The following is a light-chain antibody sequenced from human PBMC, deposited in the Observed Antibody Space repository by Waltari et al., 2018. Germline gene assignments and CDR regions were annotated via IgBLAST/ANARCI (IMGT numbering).Light chain of an antibody. Sequence: DIQMTQSPSTQSASVVDRVTITCRASQSISDWLAWYQQTPGKAPKLLIYRASTLESGVPSRFSGSGSGTDFTLTISSLQPGDFATYYCQQYKSFPYTFGQGTKVEIK. CDR3: QQYKSFPYT. CDR1: QSISDW. V-gene: IGKV1-5*03. CDR2: RAS. J-gene: IGKJ2*01.